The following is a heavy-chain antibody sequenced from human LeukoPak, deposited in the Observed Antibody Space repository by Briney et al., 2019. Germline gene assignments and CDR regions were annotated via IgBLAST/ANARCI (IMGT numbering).Heavy chain of an antibody. V-gene: IGHV1-2*02. J-gene: IGHJ4*02. CDR3: ARDGGTTVTFLALDY. Sequence: ASVKVSCKASGYTFTGYYMHWVRQAPGQGLEWMGWINPNSGGTNYAQKFQGRVTMTRDTSISTAYMELSRLRSDDTAVYYCARDGGTTVTFLALDYWGQGTLVTVSS. CDR1: GYTFTGYY. D-gene: IGHD4-17*01. CDR2: INPNSGGT.